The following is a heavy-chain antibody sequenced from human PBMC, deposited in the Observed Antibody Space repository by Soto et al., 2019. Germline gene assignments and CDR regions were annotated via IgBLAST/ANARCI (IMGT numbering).Heavy chain of an antibody. CDR2: IFSNDEK. Sequence: QVTLKESGPVLVKPTETLTLTCTVSGFSLSNARMGVSWIRQPPGKALEWLAHIFSNDEKSYSTCLKSRLTISKDTSKSQVVLTMTNMDPVDTATYYCARILYRGGPPSIAAAVIWFDPWGQGTLVTVSS. V-gene: IGHV2-26*01. CDR1: GFSLSNARMG. J-gene: IGHJ5*02. CDR3: ARILYRGGPPSIAAAVIWFDP. D-gene: IGHD6-13*01.